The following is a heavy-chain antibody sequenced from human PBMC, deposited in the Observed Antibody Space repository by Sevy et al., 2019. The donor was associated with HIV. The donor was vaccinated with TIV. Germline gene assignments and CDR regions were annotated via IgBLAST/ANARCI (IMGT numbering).Heavy chain of an antibody. CDR3: ARVAVEYCTNDCYHRFDH. Sequence: GESLKISCVASGFTFPIYSVVWVRRAPGKGLEWLTLISYDGNKRYYADSVKGRFTISRDNSNNILYLQMTSLRVEDTALYFCARVAVEYCTNDCYHRFDHWGLGTLVTVSS. CDR2: ISYDGNKR. D-gene: IGHD2-8*01. V-gene: IGHV3-30*04. CDR1: GFTFPIYS. J-gene: IGHJ4*02.